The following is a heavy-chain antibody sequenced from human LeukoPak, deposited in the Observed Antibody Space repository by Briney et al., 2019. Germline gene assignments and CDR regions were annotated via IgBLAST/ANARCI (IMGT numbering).Heavy chain of an antibody. D-gene: IGHD3-22*01. CDR2: IYYSGST. V-gene: IGHV4-31*03. Sequence: SETLSLTCTVSGSSISSGGYYWSWIRQHPGKGLEWIGYIYYSGSTYYNPSLKSRVTISVDTSKNQFSLKLSSVTAADTAVYYCARLSSYYDSESFDLWGRGTLVTVSS. CDR3: ARLSSYYDSESFDL. J-gene: IGHJ2*01. CDR1: GSSISSGGYY.